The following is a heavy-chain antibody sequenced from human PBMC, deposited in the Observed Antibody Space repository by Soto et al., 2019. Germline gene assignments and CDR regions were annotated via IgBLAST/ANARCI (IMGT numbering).Heavy chain of an antibody. D-gene: IGHD1-20*01. CDR1: GGTFSSYA. CDR3: AEDRITDTADFSD. V-gene: IGHV1-69*01. Sequence: QVQLVQSGAEVKKPGSSVRVSCKASGGTFSSYAINWVRQAPGQGLEWVGGIIPIFNTANYGPKFQGRVTINVDGPTSTAYMDLSSLRSEDTAVYYCAEDRITDTADFSDWGQGTLVTVSS. J-gene: IGHJ4*02. CDR2: IIPIFNTA.